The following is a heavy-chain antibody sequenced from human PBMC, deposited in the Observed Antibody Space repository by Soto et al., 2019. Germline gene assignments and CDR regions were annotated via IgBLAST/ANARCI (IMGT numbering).Heavy chain of an antibody. CDR3: ARDPYGDYWFDP. J-gene: IGHJ5*02. CDR1: GFNFSSYY. Sequence: GGSLSLSCAASGFNFSSYYMSWVRQAQGKGLEWVANIRQDGSEKYYVDSVKGRFTISRANAKNSLYLQMNSLRAEDTAVYYCARDPYGDYWFDPWGQGILVTVAS. CDR2: IRQDGSEK. D-gene: IGHD4-17*01. V-gene: IGHV3-7*01.